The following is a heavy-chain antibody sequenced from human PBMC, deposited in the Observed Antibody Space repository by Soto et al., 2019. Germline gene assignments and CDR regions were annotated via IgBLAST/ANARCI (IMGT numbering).Heavy chain of an antibody. CDR1: GGPFSDYY. Sequence: SETLSLTCAVYGGPFSDYYWSWIRQPPGKGLEWIGEINHSGITNYSPSLKSRVTMSVDTSKNQFSLKLTSVTAADTALYYCARFPFDSNDWTNPRYFDIWGQGTLVTVSS. CDR3: ARFPFDSNDWTNPRYFDI. V-gene: IGHV4-34*01. D-gene: IGHD3-22*01. J-gene: IGHJ4*02. CDR2: INHSGIT.